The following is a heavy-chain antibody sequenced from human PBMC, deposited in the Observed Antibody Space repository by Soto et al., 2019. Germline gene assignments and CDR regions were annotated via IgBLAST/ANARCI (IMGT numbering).Heavy chain of an antibody. J-gene: IGHJ6*03. D-gene: IGHD2-2*01. CDR1: GGSFSSYY. CDR3: AGRDCSGTNCYYLDYYYMDV. CDR2: IYYSGST. Sequence: QVQLQESGPGLVRPSETLSLTCTVSGGSFSSYYWTWIRQSPGKGLEWIGYIYYSGSTDYNPSLTGRLAIPIATSKNQFSLRLNSMTAADTAVYYCAGRDCSGTNCYYLDYYYMDVWGKGTTVTVSS. V-gene: IGHV4-59*08.